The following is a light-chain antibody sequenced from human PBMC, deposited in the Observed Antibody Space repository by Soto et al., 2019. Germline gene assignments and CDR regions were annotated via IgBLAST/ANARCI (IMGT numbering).Light chain of an antibody. CDR3: QSYDSSLSAL. CDR1: SSNIGAGYD. CDR2: GNN. V-gene: IGLV1-40*01. J-gene: IGLJ2*01. Sequence: QSVLTQPPSVSGAPGQRVTISCTGSSSNIGAGYDVHWYQQLPGTAPKLLIYGNNNRPSGVPDRFSGSKSGTSASLAITGLQAEDEADDYCQSYDSSLSALFGGGTQLTVL.